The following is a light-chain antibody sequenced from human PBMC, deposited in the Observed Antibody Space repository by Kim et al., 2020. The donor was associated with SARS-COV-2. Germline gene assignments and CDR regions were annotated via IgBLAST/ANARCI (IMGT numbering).Light chain of an antibody. CDR3: QQSYSTPST. V-gene: IGKV1-39*01. Sequence: ASVGDRVTITCRASQSISSYVNWYQQKPGKAPKLLIYAASSLQSGVPSRFSGSGSGTDFTLTISSLQPEDFATYYCQQSYSTPSTFGQGTKVDIK. CDR2: AAS. J-gene: IGKJ1*01. CDR1: QSISSY.